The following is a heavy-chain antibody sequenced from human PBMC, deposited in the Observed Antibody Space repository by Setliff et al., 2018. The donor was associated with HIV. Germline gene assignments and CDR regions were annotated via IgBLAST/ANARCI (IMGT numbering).Heavy chain of an antibody. Sequence: SETLSLTCSVSGDSISNYYWSWIRQPPGKGLEWIGYIYYSGNTNYNPSLKSRVTISVDTSKNQFSLNLSSVTAADTAIYYCAKGPRGLGLRYYFDYWAQGSQVTVSS. V-gene: IGHV4-59*12. CDR2: IYYSGNT. CDR1: GDSISNYY. CDR3: AKGPRGLGLRYYFDY. J-gene: IGHJ4*02. D-gene: IGHD3-10*01.